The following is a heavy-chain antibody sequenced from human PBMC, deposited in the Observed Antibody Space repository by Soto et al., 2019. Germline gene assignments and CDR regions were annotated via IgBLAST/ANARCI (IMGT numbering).Heavy chain of an antibody. CDR3: ARGVDCSGGSCYLGPYYYYMDV. D-gene: IGHD2-15*01. CDR2: IYYSGST. V-gene: IGHV4-39*07. J-gene: IGHJ6*03. CDR1: GGSISSSSYY. Sequence: PSETLSLTCTVSGGSISSSSYYWGWIRQPPGKGLEWIGSIYYSGSTYYNPSPKSRVTISVDTSKNQFSLKLSSVTAADTAVYYCARGVDCSGGSCYLGPYYYYMDVWGKGTTVTVSS.